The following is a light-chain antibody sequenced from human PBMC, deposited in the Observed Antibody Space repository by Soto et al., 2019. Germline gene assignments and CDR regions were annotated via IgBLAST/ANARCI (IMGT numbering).Light chain of an antibody. CDR1: QSVSSCY. J-gene: IGKJ2*01. CDR2: GAS. V-gene: IGKV3-20*01. Sequence: EIVLTQSPGTLSLSPGERATLSCRASQSVSSCYLAWYQQKPGQAPRLLIYGASSRATGIPDRFSGSGSGTDFTLTISRLEPEDFAVYYCQQYEAFGQGTKLEIK. CDR3: QQYEA.